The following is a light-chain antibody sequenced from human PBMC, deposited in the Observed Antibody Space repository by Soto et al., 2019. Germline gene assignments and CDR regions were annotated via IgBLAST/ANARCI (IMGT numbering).Light chain of an antibody. CDR1: SSDVGGYNY. CDR3: SSKRSSSNLV. Sequence: QSALTQPASVSGSPGQSITISCTGTSSDVGGYNYVSWYQQHPGKAPKLMIYEVSNRPSGVSNRFSGSKSGNTASLTISGLQAEDEADYYCSSKRSSSNLVFGGGTKLTVL. CDR2: EVS. J-gene: IGLJ2*01. V-gene: IGLV2-14*01.